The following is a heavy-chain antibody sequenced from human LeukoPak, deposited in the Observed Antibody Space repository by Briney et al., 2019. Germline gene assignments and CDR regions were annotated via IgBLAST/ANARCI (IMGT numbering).Heavy chain of an antibody. V-gene: IGHV3-23*01. D-gene: IGHD3-22*01. CDR3: AKGRDSSGYYYPYYFDY. CDR1: GFTFSNAW. J-gene: IGHJ4*02. Sequence: GGSLRLSCAASGFTFSNAWMSRVRQAPGKGLQWVSAFSGSGGSTYYADSVKGRFTISRDNSRNTLYLQMNSLRAEDTAVYYCAKGRDSSGYYYPYYFDYWGQGTLVTVSS. CDR2: FSGSGGST.